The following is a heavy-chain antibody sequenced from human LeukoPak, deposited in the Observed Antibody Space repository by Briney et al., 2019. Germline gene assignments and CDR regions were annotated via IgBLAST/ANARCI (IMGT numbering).Heavy chain of an antibody. J-gene: IGHJ3*02. V-gene: IGHV4-39*07. CDR3: ARATWIQLWSGAFDI. CDR2: IYYSGST. CDR1: GGSISSSSYY. Sequence: PSETLSLTCIVSGGSISSSSYYWGWIRQPPGKGLEWIGSIYYSGSTYYNPSLKSRVTISVDTSKNQFSLKLSSVTAADTAVYYCARATWIQLWSGAFDIWGQGTMVTVSS. D-gene: IGHD5-18*01.